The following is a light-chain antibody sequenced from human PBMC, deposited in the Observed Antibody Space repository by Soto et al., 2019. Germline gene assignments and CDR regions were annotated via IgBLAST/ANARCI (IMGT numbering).Light chain of an antibody. CDR1: SSNIGAGYD. J-gene: IGLJ2*01. CDR3: QSYDSSLSAVV. CDR2: GNS. Sequence: QSVLTQPPSVSGAPGQRVTISCTGSSSNIGAGYDVHWYKQLPGTAPKLLIYGNSNRPSGVPDRFSGSASGTSASLAITGLHAEDEADYYCQSYDSSLSAVVIGGGTKLTVL. V-gene: IGLV1-40*01.